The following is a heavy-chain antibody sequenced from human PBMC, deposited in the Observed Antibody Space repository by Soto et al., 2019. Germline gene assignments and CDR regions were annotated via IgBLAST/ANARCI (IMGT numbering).Heavy chain of an antibody. D-gene: IGHD2-15*01. Sequence: SETLSLTCTGSISTYDCNCIRQPPGKGLEWIGYVCNRGSTNYNPSVKGRVTMSVETSKNQFSLRLSSVTAADTAVYFCARGTHSPLIVRSSRGPWFDAWGQGTLVT. V-gene: IGHV4-4*09. CDR3: ARGTHSPLIVRSSRGPWFDA. CDR1: SISTYD. CDR2: VCNRGST. J-gene: IGHJ5*02.